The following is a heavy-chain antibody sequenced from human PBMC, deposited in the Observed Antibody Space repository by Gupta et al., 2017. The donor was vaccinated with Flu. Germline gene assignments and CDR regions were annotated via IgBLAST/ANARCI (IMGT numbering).Heavy chain of an antibody. V-gene: IGHV3-48*01. CDR2: ISSTGATI. J-gene: IGHJ4*02. D-gene: IGHD2-15*01. CDR1: TFSTYS. CDR3: ATSCSGGNCLDY. Sequence: TFSTYSMNWVRQAPGKGLEWVSYISSTGATIYYAASVKGRFTISRDTARNSLYLQMTSLRAEDTAVYYCATSCSGGNCLDYWGQGTLVTVSS.